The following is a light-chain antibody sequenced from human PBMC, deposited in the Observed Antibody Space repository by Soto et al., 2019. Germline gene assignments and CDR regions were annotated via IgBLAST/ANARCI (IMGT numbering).Light chain of an antibody. CDR3: QKYSSVPV. V-gene: IGKV1-27*01. CDR1: QGIRNF. Sequence: DIQMTQSPTSLSASVGDRVTITCRASQGIRNFVAWYQQKPGKAPKLLIYAASTLQSGVPSRFSGSGSGTDFTLTSNSLQREDVATYSCQKYSSVPVFGPGTKVEIK. J-gene: IGKJ3*01. CDR2: AAS.